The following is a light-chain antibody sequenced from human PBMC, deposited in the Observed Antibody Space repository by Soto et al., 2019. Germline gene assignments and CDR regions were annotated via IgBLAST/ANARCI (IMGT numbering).Light chain of an antibody. J-gene: IGLJ3*02. CDR1: SSDVGYYNY. CDR2: EVS. Sequence: QSALTQPASVSGSPGQSITISCTGTSSDVGYYNYVSWYQHHPGKVPKLMIYEVSNRPSGDSNRFSGSKSGNTASLTISGLQAEAEADYYCSSYTTSSTQVFGGGTKLTVL. V-gene: IGLV2-14*01. CDR3: SSYTTSSTQV.